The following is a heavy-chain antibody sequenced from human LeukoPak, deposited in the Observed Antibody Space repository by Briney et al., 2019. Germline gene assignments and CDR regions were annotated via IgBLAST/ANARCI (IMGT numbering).Heavy chain of an antibody. CDR2: IYYSGST. Sequence: SETLSLTCTVSGGSISSNNYYWGWIRQPPGKGLEWIGSIYYSGSTFYNPSLKGRLTISVDTSKNQFSLKLSSVTAADTVVYYCARHKRNYYDSSGYLDYWGQGTLVTVSS. V-gene: IGHV4-39*01. CDR1: GGSISSNNYY. CDR3: ARHKRNYYDSSGYLDY. D-gene: IGHD3-22*01. J-gene: IGHJ4*02.